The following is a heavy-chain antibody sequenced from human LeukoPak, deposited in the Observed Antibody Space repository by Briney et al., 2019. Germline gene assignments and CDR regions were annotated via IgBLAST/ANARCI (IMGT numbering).Heavy chain of an antibody. J-gene: IGHJ3*02. V-gene: IGHV1-18*04. D-gene: IGHD3-10*01. CDR1: GYTFTGYY. CDR2: INADNGNT. CDR3: ARRDSGLDAFDI. Sequence: ASVKVSCKASGYTFTGYYMHWVRQAPGQGLEWMGWINADNGNTNYAQNLQGRVTMTTDTSTSTAYMELRSLRSDDTAVYYCARRDSGLDAFDIWGQGTMVIVSS.